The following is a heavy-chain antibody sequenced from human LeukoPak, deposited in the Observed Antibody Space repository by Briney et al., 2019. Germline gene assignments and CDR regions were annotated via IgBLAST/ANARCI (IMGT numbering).Heavy chain of an antibody. CDR2: IYPGDSDT. Sequence: ETLSLTCTVSGVSISSYYWSWIRQPAGKGLEWMGIIYPGDSDTRYSPSFQGQVTISADKSISTAYLQWNSLKASDTAMYYCARLPNWNEGFDPWGQGTLVTVSS. D-gene: IGHD1-1*01. V-gene: IGHV5-51*01. J-gene: IGHJ5*02. CDR3: ARLPNWNEGFDP. CDR1: GVSISSYY.